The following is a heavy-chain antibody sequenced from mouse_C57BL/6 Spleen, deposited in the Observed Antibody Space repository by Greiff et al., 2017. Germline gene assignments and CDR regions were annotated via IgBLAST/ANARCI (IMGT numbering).Heavy chain of an antibody. J-gene: IGHJ1*03. CDR1: GYSFTDYN. CDR2: INPNYGTT. CDR3: AIALYYGRSPYWYSDV. V-gene: IGHV1-39*01. D-gene: IGHD1-1*01. Sequence: EVQLKESGPELVKPGASVKISCKASGYSFTDYNMNWVKQSNGKSLEWIGVINPNYGTTSYNQKFKGKATLTVDQSSSTAYMQLNSLTSEDSAVYYCAIALYYGRSPYWYSDVWGTGTTVTVSS.